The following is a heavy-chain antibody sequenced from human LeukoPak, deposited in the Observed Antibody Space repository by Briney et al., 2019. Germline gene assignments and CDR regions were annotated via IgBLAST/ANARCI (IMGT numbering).Heavy chain of an antibody. D-gene: IGHD3-22*01. CDR2: ISSSSSYI. CDR1: GFTFSSYS. CDR3: ARDLPSITMIVVETYFDY. V-gene: IGHV3-21*01. J-gene: IGHJ4*02. Sequence: GGSLRLSCAASGFTFSSYSMNWVRQAPGKGLEWVSSISSSSSYIYYADSVKGRFTISRDNAKNSLHLQMNSLRAEDTAVYYCARDLPSITMIVVETYFDYWGQGTLVTVSS.